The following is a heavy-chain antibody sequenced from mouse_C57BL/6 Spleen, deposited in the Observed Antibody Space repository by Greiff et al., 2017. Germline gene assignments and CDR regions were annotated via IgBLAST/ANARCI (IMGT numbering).Heavy chain of an antibody. CDR1: GYTFTSYW. J-gene: IGHJ3*01. CDR2: IDPSDSET. D-gene: IGHD1-1*01. Sequence: QVQLQQPGAELVRPGSSVKLSCKASGYTFTSYWMHWVKQRPIQGLEWIGNIDPSDSETHYNQKFKDKATLTVDKSSSTAYMQLSSLTSEDSAVYYCARGSSFQAWFAYWGQGTLVTVSA. CDR3: ARGSSFQAWFAY. V-gene: IGHV1-52*01.